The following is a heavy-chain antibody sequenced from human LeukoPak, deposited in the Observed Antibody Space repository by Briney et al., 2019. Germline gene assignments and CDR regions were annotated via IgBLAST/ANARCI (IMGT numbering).Heavy chain of an antibody. D-gene: IGHD5-12*01. CDR1: GFTFSSYA. Sequence: GGSLRLSCAASGFTFSSYAMSWVRQAPGKGLEWVSVISGSGGDTDYAVSVKGRFTISRDNSKNTLYLQMNSLRAEDTAIYYCAKSRVGYDYWGQGTLVTVSS. CDR2: ISGSGGDT. CDR3: AKSRVGYDY. J-gene: IGHJ4*02. V-gene: IGHV3-23*01.